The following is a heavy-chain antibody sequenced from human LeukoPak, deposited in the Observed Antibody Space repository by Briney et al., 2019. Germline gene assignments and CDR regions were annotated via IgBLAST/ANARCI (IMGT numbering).Heavy chain of an antibody. CDR3: TRDPGCSGGSCWNDAFDI. V-gene: IGHV3-23*01. CDR2: ISGSGGST. Sequence: GGSLRLSCAASGFTFSSYGMHWVRQAPGKGLEWVSAISGSGGSTYYADSVKGRFTISRDNSKNTLYLQMNSLKTEDTAVYYCTRDPGCSGGSCWNDAFDIWGQGTMVTVSS. J-gene: IGHJ3*02. D-gene: IGHD2-15*01. CDR1: GFTFSSYG.